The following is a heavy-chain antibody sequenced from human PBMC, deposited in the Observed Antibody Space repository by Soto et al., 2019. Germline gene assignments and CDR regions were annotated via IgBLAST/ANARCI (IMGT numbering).Heavy chain of an antibody. CDR2: IYYSGST. Sequence: QVQLQESGPGLVKPSQTLSLTCTVSGGSISSGGYYWSWIRQHPGKGLEWIGYIYYSGSTYYNPSLKGRGTIAVDTSKNQFSLKLSSVTAADTAVYYCARVRYCSGGSCYPRFDPWGQGTLVTVSS. CDR3: ARVRYCSGGSCYPRFDP. J-gene: IGHJ5*02. V-gene: IGHV4-31*03. CDR1: GGSISSGGYY. D-gene: IGHD2-15*01.